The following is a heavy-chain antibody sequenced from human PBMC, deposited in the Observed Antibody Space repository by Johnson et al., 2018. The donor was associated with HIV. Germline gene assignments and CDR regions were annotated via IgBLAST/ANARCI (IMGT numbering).Heavy chain of an antibody. CDR2: ISFDGSNT. CDR1: GFTFNYYG. J-gene: IGHJ3*02. V-gene: IGHV3-30*19. D-gene: IGHD3-10*01. Sequence: QVQLVESGGGVVQPGGSLRLSCVASGFTFNYYGMHWVRQAPGKGLEWVGFISFDGSNTHYADSVKGRFTISRDNAKNSLYLQMNSLRAEDTALHYCARELAPGGSGSYYNAFDIWGQGTMVTVSS. CDR3: ARELAPGGSGSYYNAFDI.